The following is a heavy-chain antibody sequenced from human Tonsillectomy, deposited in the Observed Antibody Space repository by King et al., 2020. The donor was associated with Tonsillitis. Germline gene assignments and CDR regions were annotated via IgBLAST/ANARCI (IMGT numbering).Heavy chain of an antibody. V-gene: IGHV3-9*01. CDR2: ISWNSGSI. J-gene: IGHJ4*02. Sequence: VQLVESGGGLVQPGRSLRLSCAASGFTFDDYAMYWVRQAPGKGLEWVSGISWNSGSIGYADSVKGRFTISRDNAKNSLYLQMNSLRAEDTALYYCAKDRDSSGWNMSYWGQGTLVTVSS. CDR1: GFTFDDYA. D-gene: IGHD6-19*01. CDR3: AKDRDSSGWNMSY.